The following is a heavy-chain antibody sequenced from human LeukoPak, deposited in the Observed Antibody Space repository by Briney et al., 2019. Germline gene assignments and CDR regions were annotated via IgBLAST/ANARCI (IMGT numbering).Heavy chain of an antibody. CDR3: ARPGVTGGPASDY. CDR1: GYTFTSYG. Sequence: GASVKVSCKASGYTFTSYGMNWVRQAPGQGLEWMGWINTNTGNPTYAQGFTGRFVFSLDTSVSTAYLQISSLKAEDTAVYFCARPGVTGGPASDYWGQELWSPSPQ. V-gene: IGHV7-4-1*02. D-gene: IGHD3-10*01. CDR2: INTNTGNP. J-gene: IGHJ4*01.